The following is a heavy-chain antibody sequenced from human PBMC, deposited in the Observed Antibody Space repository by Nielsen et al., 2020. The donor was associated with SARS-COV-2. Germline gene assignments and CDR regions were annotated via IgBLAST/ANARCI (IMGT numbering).Heavy chain of an antibody. Sequence: GGSLRLSCAASGFAFSDFYMTWIRQAPGKGLEWVSYISSNTGSYTNYADSVKGRFTISRDNAKASLYLQLDSLRPEDTAVYYCARFRSGGYWYFDAWGRGTLVTVSS. CDR2: ISSNTGSYT. D-gene: IGHD3-3*01. V-gene: IGHV3-11*03. J-gene: IGHJ2*01. CDR3: ARFRSGGYWYFDA. CDR1: GFAFSDFY.